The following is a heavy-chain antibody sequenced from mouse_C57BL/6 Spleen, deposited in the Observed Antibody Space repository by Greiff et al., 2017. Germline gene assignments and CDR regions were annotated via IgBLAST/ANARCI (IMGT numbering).Heavy chain of an antibody. J-gene: IGHJ4*01. V-gene: IGHV1-5*01. CDR1: GYTFTSYW. D-gene: IGHD1-1*01. CDR2: IYPGNSDT. Sequence: VQLQQSGTVLARPGASVKMSCKTSGYTFTSYWMHWVKQRPGQGLEWIGAIYPGNSDTSYNQKFKGKAKLTAVTSASTAYIELSSLTNEDSAVYYCARYYYGSSYCDMDCWGKGTSVTVSS. CDR3: ARYYYGSSYCDMDC.